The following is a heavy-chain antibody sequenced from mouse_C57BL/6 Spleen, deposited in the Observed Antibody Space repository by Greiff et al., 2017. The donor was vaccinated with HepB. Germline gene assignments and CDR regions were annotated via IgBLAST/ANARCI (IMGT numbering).Heavy chain of an antibody. V-gene: IGHV7-1*01. D-gene: IGHD2-3*01. CDR2: SRNKANDYTT. J-gene: IGHJ1*03. CDR1: GFTFSDFY. Sequence: EVHLVESGGGLVQSGRSLRLSCATSGFTFSDFYMEWVRQAPGKGLEWIAASRNKANDYTTEYSASVKGRFIVSRDTSQSILYLQMNALRAEDTAIYYCARDADGYYPYWYFDVWGTGTTVTVSS. CDR3: ARDADGYYPYWYFDV.